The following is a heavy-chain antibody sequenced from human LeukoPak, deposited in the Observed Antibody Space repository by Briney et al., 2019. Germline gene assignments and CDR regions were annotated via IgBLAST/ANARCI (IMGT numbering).Heavy chain of an antibody. CDR3: ARGGITMVRGVNRAPTRDY. V-gene: IGHV3-66*01. J-gene: IGHJ4*02. D-gene: IGHD3-10*01. CDR2: IYSGGST. Sequence: GGSLRLSCAASGFTVSSNYMSWVRQAPGKGLEWVSVIYSGGSTYYADSVKGRFTISRDNSKNTLYLQMNSLRAEDTAVYYCARGGITMVRGVNRAPTRDYWGQGTLVTVSS. CDR1: GFTVSSNY.